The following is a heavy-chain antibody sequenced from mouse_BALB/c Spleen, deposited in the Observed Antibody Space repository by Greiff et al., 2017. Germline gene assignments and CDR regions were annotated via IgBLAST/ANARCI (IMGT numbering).Heavy chain of an antibody. V-gene: IGHV7-3*02. CDR3: AREIGGPYYAMDY. D-gene: IGHD2-14*01. J-gene: IGHJ4*01. Sequence: EVMLVESGGGLVQPGGSLRLSCATSGFTFTDYYMSWVRQPPGKALEWLGFIRNKANGYTTEYSASVKGRFTISRDNSQSILYLQMNTLRAEDSATYYCAREIGGPYYAMDYWGQGTSVTVSA. CDR1: GFTFTDYY. CDR2: IRNKANGYTT.